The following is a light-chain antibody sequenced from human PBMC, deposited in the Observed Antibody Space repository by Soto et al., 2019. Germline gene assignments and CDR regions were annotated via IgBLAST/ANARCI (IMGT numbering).Light chain of an antibody. CDR2: GAS. CDR3: QQYNNWPALT. J-gene: IGKJ4*01. V-gene: IGKV3-15*01. CDR1: QSVSSN. Sequence: EIVMTQSPATLSVSPGDRATLSCRASQSVSSNLAWYQQKPGQAPRLLIYGASTRATGIPARFRGSGSGTEFTLTISSLQSEDFAVYYCQQYNNWPALTFGGGTKVEIK.